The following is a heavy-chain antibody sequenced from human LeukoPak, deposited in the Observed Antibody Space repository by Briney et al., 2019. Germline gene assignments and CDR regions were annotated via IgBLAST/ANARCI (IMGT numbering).Heavy chain of an antibody. CDR3: ARGYCSSTSCYRFDP. CDR1: GGTFSSYA. V-gene: IGHV1-69*04. J-gene: IGHJ5*02. CDR2: IIPIFGIA. Sequence: ASVKVSCKASGGTFSSYAISWVRQAPGQGLEWMGRIIPIFGIANYAQKFQGRVTITADKSTSTAYMELSSLRSEDTAVYYCARGYCSSTSCYRFDPWGQGTLVTVSS. D-gene: IGHD2-2*02.